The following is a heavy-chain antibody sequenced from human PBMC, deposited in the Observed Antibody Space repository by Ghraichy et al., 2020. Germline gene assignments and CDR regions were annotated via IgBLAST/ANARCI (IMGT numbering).Heavy chain of an antibody. D-gene: IGHD6-6*01. Sequence: GGSLRLSCAASGFTFSSYWMSWVRQAPGKGLEWVANIKQDGSEKYYVDSVKGRFTISRDNAKNSLYLQMNSLRAEDTAVYYCARDGFTYSSFPNWFDPWGQGTLVTVSS. CDR2: IKQDGSEK. CDR3: ARDGFTYSSFPNWFDP. CDR1: GFTFSSYW. J-gene: IGHJ5*02. V-gene: IGHV3-7*03.